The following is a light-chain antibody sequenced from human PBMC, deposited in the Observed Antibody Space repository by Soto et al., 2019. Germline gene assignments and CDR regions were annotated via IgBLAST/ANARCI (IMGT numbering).Light chain of an antibody. Sequence: QSALTQPPSASGSPGQSVTISCTGAGTDVGQYNYVSWYQQHPGKAPKLLIHHVSRRPSGVPARFSGSKSGNTASLTVSGLQTEDKADYYRSSYGGFNNVLFGGGPKVTVL. CDR3: SSYGGFNNVL. V-gene: IGLV2-8*01. J-gene: IGLJ2*01. CDR2: HVS. CDR1: GTDVGQYNY.